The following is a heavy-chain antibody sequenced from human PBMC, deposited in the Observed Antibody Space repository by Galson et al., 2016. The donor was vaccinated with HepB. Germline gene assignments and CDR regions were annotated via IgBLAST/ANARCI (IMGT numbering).Heavy chain of an antibody. V-gene: IGHV3-30*18. CDR3: AKHIAARTYYYGMDA. D-gene: IGHD6-6*01. J-gene: IGHJ6*02. Sequence: SLRLSCAASGFSFSIYAMHWVRQAPGKGLEWVAIISYDGSNTYYADSVKGRFNISRDDSRNTLYLQMNSLRVEDTALYYFAKHIAARTYYYGMDAWGQGTTVTVSS. CDR2: ISYDGSNT. CDR1: GFSFSIYA.